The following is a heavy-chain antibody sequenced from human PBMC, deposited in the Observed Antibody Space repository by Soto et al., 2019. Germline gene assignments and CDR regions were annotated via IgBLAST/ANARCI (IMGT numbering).Heavy chain of an antibody. CDR1: GYTFTSYY. V-gene: IGHV1-46*01. D-gene: IGHD3-22*01. CDR3: ARGLPPPSLILGVFAPPRRWFDP. J-gene: IGHJ5*02. Sequence: ASVKVSCKASGYTFTSYYIYWVRQAPGQGLEWMGIINPSGGSTSYAQKIQGRVTMTRDTSTSTVYMELSSLRSEDTAVYYCARGLPPPSLILGVFAPPRRWFDPWGQGTLVTVSS. CDR2: INPSGGST.